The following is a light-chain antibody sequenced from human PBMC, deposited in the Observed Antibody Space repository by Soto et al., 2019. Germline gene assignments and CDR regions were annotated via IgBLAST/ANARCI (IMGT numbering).Light chain of an antibody. V-gene: IGLV2-8*01. Sequence: QSVLTQPPSASGSPGQSVTISCTGTSSDVGGYNYVSWYQQHPGKAPKLMIYEVSKRPSGVPDRFSGSKSGNTASLTVSGLQAEDEADYYCSSYVGSNKSPYVFGTGTKVTVL. CDR3: SSYVGSNKSPYV. J-gene: IGLJ1*01. CDR1: SSDVGGYNY. CDR2: EVS.